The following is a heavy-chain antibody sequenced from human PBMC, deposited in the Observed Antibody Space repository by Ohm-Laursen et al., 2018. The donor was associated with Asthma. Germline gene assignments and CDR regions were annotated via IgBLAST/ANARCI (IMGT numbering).Heavy chain of an antibody. CDR1: GYSFSLYS. V-gene: IGHV3-15*01. J-gene: IGHJ4*02. D-gene: IGHD3-16*02. Sequence: SLRLSCTASGYSFSLYSIHWIRQIPGKGLEWVGRIKSNVNGGTTDYGAPVKGRFTISRDDARNRVYLQMSRLITEDSSMYYCTTDKPYTGGGVITIWGQGTLVTVSS. CDR2: IKSNVNGGTT. CDR3: TTDKPYTGGGVITI.